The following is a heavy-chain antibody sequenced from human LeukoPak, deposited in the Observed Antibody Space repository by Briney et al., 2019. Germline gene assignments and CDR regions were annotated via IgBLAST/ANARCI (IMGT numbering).Heavy chain of an antibody. CDR1: GFTFSSYW. V-gene: IGHV3-7*01. CDR2: IKQDGSEK. CDR3: ARSAKNTIFGVVVNPDY. Sequence: GGSLRLSCAASGFTFSSYWMSWVRQAPGKGLEWVANIKQDGSEKYYVDSVKGRFTISRDNAKNPLYLQMNSLRAEDTAVYYCARSAKNTIFGVVVNPDYWGQGTLVTVSS. D-gene: IGHD3-3*01. J-gene: IGHJ4*02.